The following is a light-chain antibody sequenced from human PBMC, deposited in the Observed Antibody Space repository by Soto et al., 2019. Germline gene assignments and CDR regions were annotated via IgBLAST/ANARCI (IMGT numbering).Light chain of an antibody. Sequence: QSVLTQPASVSGSHGQSITISCTGTSSDVGGYKYVSWYQQHPGKVPKLMIYEVSNRPSGVSNRFSGSKSGTSASLAISGLRSEDEADYYCAAWDDSLSGPSYVFGTGTKVTVL. CDR1: SSDVGGYKY. V-gene: IGLV2-14*01. J-gene: IGLJ1*01. CDR2: EVS. CDR3: AAWDDSLSGPSYV.